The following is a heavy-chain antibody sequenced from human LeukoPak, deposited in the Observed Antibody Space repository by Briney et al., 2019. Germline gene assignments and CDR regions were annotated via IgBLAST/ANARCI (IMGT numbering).Heavy chain of an antibody. CDR2: IYTGGST. J-gene: IGHJ3*02. Sequence: SETLSLTCTVSGGSISSYYWSWIRQPPGKGLEWIGYIYTGGSTNYNPSLKSRVTISVDTSKNQFSLKLSSVTAADTAVYYCARTGNYRSSTSCYYFDAFDIWGQGTMVTVSS. V-gene: IGHV4-4*09. CDR1: GGSISSYY. CDR3: ARTGNYRSSTSCYYFDAFDI. D-gene: IGHD2-2*01.